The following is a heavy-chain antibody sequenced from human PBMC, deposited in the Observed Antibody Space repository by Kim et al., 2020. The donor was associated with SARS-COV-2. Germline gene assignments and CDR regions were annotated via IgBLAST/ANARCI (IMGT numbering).Heavy chain of an antibody. D-gene: IGHD1-1*01. CDR2: MNPNSGNT. CDR3: ARGRYIQPAHYYYGMDV. CDR1: GYTFTSYD. Sequence: ASVKVSCKASGYTFTSYDINWVRQATGQGLEWMGWMNPNSGNTGYAQKFQGRVTMTRNTSISTAYMELSSLRSEDTAVYYCARGRYIQPAHYYYGMDVWGQGTTVTVSS. V-gene: IGHV1-8*01. J-gene: IGHJ6*02.